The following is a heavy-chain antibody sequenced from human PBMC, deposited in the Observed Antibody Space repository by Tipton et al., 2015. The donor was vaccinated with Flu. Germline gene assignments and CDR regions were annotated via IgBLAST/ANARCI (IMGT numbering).Heavy chain of an antibody. V-gene: IGHV3-15*01. CDR2: IQSKAAGGSI. Sequence: LRLSCAVSGLTFTSAWMSWVRQAPGKGLEWVGLIQSKAAGGSIDYTTPVEGRFTISRDDSQNMVYLQMNNLKTEDTGVYYCTADLPGGVSDEFDYWSQRSLFTVSS. CDR1: GLTFTSAW. CDR3: TADLPGGVSDEFDY. D-gene: IGHD3-16*01. J-gene: IGHJ4*02.